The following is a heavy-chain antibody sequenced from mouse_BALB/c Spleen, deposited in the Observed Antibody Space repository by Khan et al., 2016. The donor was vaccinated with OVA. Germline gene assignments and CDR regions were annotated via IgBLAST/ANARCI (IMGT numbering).Heavy chain of an antibody. CDR3: ARSTTDYYTMAY. J-gene: IGHJ4*01. CDR2: IYPYNNDT. D-gene: IGHD1-1*01. Sequence: VQLQQSGPELVKPGASVKMSCKASGYTFTDYVIHWVKQKPGQGLEWIGYIYPYNNDTESTERFKGKATLTLDISSNTAYMDLSSLTSADSTVYYCARSTTDYYTMAYWGQGTSVTVSS. V-gene: IGHV1S136*01. CDR1: GYTFTDYV.